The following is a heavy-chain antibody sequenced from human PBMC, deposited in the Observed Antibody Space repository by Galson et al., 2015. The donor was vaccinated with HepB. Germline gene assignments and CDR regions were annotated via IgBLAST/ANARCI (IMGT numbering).Heavy chain of an antibody. CDR2: IWYDGSNK. D-gene: IGHD2-15*01. Sequence: SLRLSCAASGFTFSSYGMHWVRQAPGKGLEWVAVIWYDGSNKYYADSVKGRFTISRDNSKNTLYLQMNSLRAEDTAVYYCASDKYCSGGSCGLDYWGQGTLVTVSS. V-gene: IGHV3-33*01. CDR3: ASDKYCSGGSCGLDY. J-gene: IGHJ4*02. CDR1: GFTFSSYG.